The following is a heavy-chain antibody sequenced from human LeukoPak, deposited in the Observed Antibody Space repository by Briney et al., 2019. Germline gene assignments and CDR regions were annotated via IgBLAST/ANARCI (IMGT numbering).Heavy chain of an antibody. D-gene: IGHD2-15*01. CDR1: GFIFSNFG. CDR3: ARGYCGGRSCYSRYSAVDV. CDR2: ISYDGRTT. Sequence: GRSLRPSCAASGFIFSNFGMQWVRQAPGKGLEWVAGISYDGRTTYYADSVKGRLTIYREDSKNTLYVKMNSLRAEDTALYYVARGYCGGRSCYSRYSAVDVWGHGPTVTVSS. J-gene: IGHJ6*02. V-gene: IGHV3-30*03.